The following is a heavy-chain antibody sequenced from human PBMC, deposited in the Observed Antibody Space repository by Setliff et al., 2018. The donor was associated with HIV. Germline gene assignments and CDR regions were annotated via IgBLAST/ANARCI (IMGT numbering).Heavy chain of an antibody. Sequence: GGSLRLSCAASGFRFDDDTMHWVRQAPGKGLEWVSLISWDGYNKYYVDSVKGRFTISRDNAKNSLYLQVNNLRAEDTAVYYCARGPSSTHWSPGYFQHWGQGTPVTVSS. CDR1: GFRFDDDT. CDR3: ARGPSSTHWSPGYFQH. D-gene: IGHD2-8*02. J-gene: IGHJ1*01. CDR2: ISWDGYNK. V-gene: IGHV3-43*01.